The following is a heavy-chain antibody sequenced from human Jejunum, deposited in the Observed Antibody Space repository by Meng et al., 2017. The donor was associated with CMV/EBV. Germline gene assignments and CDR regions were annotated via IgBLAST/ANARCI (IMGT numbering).Heavy chain of an antibody. CDR2: IHYTGIT. J-gene: IGHJ4*02. CDR1: VGSVSSSRYY. D-gene: IGHD2-15*01. V-gene: IGHV4-39*07. CDR3: TADSNIKWSYF. Sequence: QRNESGPGLVKHSETLSLTCTVSVGSVSSSRYYWGWIRQPPGKGLEWIGSIHYTGITYYNPSLESRVTIFADTSKNQFSLKLNSVIAADTAVYYCTADSNIKWSYFWGQGTLVTVSS.